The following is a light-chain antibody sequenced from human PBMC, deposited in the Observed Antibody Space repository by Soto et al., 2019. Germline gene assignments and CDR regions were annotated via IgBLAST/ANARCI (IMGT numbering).Light chain of an antibody. CDR2: DAS. CDR3: QQRSNWPT. J-gene: IGKJ1*01. V-gene: IGKV3-11*01. CDR1: QSVSSY. Sequence: EIVLTQSPATLSLSPGERATLNCRASQSVSSYLAWYQQKPGQAPRLLIYDASNRATGIPDRFSGSGSGTDFTLTISSLEPEDFAVYYCQQRSNWPTFGQGTKVDIK.